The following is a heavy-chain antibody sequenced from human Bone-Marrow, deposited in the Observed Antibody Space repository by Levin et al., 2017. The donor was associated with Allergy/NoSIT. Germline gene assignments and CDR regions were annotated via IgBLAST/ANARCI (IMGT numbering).Heavy chain of an antibody. CDR3: AQGPFGYYFDY. J-gene: IGHJ4*02. CDR1: GFTFSSYS. Sequence: GGSLRLSCAASGFTFSSYSMNWVRQAPGKGLEGVSYISSSSSTIYYADSVKGRFTISRDNAKNSLYLQMNSLRAEDTAVYYCAQGPFGYYFDYWGQGTLVTVSS. CDR2: ISSSSSTI. D-gene: IGHD3-10*01. V-gene: IGHV3-48*01.